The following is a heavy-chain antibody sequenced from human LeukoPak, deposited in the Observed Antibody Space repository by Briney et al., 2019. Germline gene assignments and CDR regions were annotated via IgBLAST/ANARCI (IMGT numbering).Heavy chain of an antibody. CDR1: GYTFSSYY. D-gene: IGHD6-6*01. Sequence: GASVKVSCKASGYTFSSYYVHWVRQAPGQGLEWMGMIIPSDGFTSYAQKFQDRVTLTTDTSTSTAYMELRSLTSDDTAVYFCARVPRLVNNWFDSWGQGTLVTVSS. CDR3: ARVPRLVNNWFDS. CDR2: IIPSDGFT. V-gene: IGHV1-46*01. J-gene: IGHJ5*01.